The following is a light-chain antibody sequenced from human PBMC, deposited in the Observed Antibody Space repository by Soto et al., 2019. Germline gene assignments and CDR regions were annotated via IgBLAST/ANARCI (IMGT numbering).Light chain of an antibody. V-gene: IGLV2-14*01. Sequence: QSALTQPASVSGSPGQSITMSCTGTSSDVGGYNYVSWYQQHPGKAPKVMIYDVSNRPSGVSNRFSGSKSGNTASLTISGLQAEDEADYYCSSYTRSSTVIFGGGTQLTVL. CDR2: DVS. J-gene: IGLJ2*01. CDR3: SSYTRSSTVI. CDR1: SSDVGGYNY.